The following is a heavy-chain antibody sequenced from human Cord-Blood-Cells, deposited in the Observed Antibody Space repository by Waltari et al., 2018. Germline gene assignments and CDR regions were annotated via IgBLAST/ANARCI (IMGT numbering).Heavy chain of an antibody. Sequence: QVQLQQWGAGLLKPSETLSLTCAVYGGSFSGYYWSWVRQPPGKGLEWNGEINHSGSTNVNPTLRSRVTIAVDTSKNQFSLKLSSVTAADTAVYYCARDGLTGDGDPSDAFDIWGQGTMVTVSS. D-gene: IGHD7-27*01. V-gene: IGHV4-34*01. J-gene: IGHJ3*02. CDR3: ARDGLTGDGDPSDAFDI. CDR1: GGSFSGYY. CDR2: INHSGST.